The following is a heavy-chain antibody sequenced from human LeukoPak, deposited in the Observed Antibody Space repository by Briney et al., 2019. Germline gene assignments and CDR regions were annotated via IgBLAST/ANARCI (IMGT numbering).Heavy chain of an antibody. CDR2: IYSGGST. D-gene: IGHD5-18*01. J-gene: IGHJ4*02. CDR3: ASRGYSYGSRFDY. Sequence: GGSLRLSCAASGFTVSSNYMSWVRQAPGKGLEWVSVIYSGGSTYYADSVKGRFTISRDNSKNTLYLQMNSLRAEDTAVYYCASRGYSYGSRFDYWGQGTLVTVSS. V-gene: IGHV3-53*01. CDR1: GFTVSSNY.